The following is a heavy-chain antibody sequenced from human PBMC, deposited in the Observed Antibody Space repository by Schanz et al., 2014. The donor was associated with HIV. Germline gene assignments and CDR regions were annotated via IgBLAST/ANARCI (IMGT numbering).Heavy chain of an antibody. D-gene: IGHD3-3*01. Sequence: EVQLVESGGGLVQPGRSLRLSCAASGFTFDDFAMHWVRQAPGKGLEWVSSISWNSGIIGYADSVKGRFTISRDNSKNTLSLQMNSLRVEDTAVYFCARDVINYDFWSGYYTWGQGTRVTVSS. J-gene: IGHJ5*02. CDR1: GFTFDDFA. V-gene: IGHV3-9*01. CDR2: ISWNSGII. CDR3: ARDVINYDFWSGYYT.